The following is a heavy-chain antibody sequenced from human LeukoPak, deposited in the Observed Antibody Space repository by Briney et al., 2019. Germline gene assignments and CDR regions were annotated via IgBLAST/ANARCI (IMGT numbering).Heavy chain of an antibody. CDR1: GFSFSGDY. V-gene: IGHV3-64*01. CDR2: NNGNGVTT. CDR3: ARDVGDPVRFDY. D-gene: IGHD2-21*02. J-gene: IGHJ4*02. Sequence: GGSLRLSCAASGFSFSGDYIHWVRQAPGKGLEYVSANNGNGVTTHYTNSVKGRFTISRDNAENSLYLQMHSLRVEDTAVYYCARDVGDPVRFDYWGQGTLVTVSS.